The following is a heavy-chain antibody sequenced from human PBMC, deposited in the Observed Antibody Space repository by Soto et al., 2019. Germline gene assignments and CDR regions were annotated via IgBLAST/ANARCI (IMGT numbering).Heavy chain of an antibody. Sequence: SGPTLVNPTQTVTLTCTFSGFSLTSSGVSVGWIRQPPGKALEWLAFIYWNGDTRYRPSLQSRLTITKDNSKKQVVLTMTNMDPLDTATYYCAQRVGSRGSFAYWGQGILVTVSS. CDR1: GFSLTSSGVS. CDR2: IYWNGDT. CDR3: AQRVGSRGSFAY. D-gene: IGHD6-25*01. J-gene: IGHJ4*02. V-gene: IGHV2-5*01.